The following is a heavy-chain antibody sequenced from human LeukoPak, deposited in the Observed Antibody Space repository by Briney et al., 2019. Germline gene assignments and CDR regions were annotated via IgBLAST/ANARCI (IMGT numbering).Heavy chain of an antibody. CDR2: ISSSSSTI. V-gene: IGHV3-48*04. J-gene: IGHJ6*02. CDR1: GFTFSTYN. CDR3: ARDSEARMDV. Sequence: GSLRLSCAASGFTFSTYNMNWVRQAPGKGLEWVSYISSSSSTIYYADSVKGRFTISRDNAKNSLYLQMNSLRAEDTAVYYCARDSEARMDVWGQGTTVTVSS.